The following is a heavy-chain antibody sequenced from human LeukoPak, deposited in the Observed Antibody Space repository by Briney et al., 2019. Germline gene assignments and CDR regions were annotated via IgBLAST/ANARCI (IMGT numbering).Heavy chain of an antibody. CDR3: ARDVKQQLVR. CDR1: GGSISSSSYY. CDR2: IYYSGST. V-gene: IGHV4-39*07. D-gene: IGHD6-13*01. Sequence: SETLSLTCTVSGGSISSSSYYWGWIRQPPGKGLEWIGSIYYSGSTYYNPSLKSRVTISVDTPKNQFSLKLSSVTAADTAVYYCARDVKQQLVRWGQGTLVTVSS. J-gene: IGHJ4*02.